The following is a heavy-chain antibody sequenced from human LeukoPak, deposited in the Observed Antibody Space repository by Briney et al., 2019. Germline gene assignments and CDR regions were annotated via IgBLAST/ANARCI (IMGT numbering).Heavy chain of an antibody. V-gene: IGHV4-4*09. J-gene: IGHJ4*02. CDR3: ASSVGAWFYFDY. CDR1: GGSISSYY. CDR2: IYTSGST. D-gene: IGHD4/OR15-4a*01. Sequence: SETLSLTCTVSGGSISSYYWSWIRQPPGKGLEWIGHIYTSGSTNYNPSLKSRVTISVDTFKNQFSLKLSSVTAADTAVYYCASSVGAWFYFDYWGQGTLVTVSS.